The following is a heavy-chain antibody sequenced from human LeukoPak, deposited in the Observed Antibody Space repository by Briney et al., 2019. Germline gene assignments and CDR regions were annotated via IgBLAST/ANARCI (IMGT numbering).Heavy chain of an antibody. CDR2: IYYSGST. CDR3: ASQIWDVDTAMVPYFDY. J-gene: IGHJ4*02. CDR1: GGSISSYY. V-gene: IGHV4-59*08. D-gene: IGHD5-18*01. Sequence: SETLSLTCTVSGGSISSYYWSWIRQPPGKGLEWIGYIYYSGSTNYNPSLKSRVTISVDTSKNQFSLKLSSVTAADTAVYYRASQIWDVDTAMVPYFDYWGQGTLVTVSS.